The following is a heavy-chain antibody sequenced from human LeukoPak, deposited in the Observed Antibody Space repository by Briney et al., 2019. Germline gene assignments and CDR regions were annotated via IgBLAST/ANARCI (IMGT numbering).Heavy chain of an antibody. Sequence: PSETLSLTCIVSGGSISSSPFYWGWIRQPPGEGLEWIESIYNSGTTYYNPSLKSRITISIDMSRDQFSLKLSSVTAADTGVYYCARSVASAGTSHWGYWGQGSLVTVSS. CDR2: IYNSGTT. J-gene: IGHJ4*02. CDR3: ARSVASAGTSHWGY. CDR1: GGSISSSPFY. V-gene: IGHV4-39*01. D-gene: IGHD6-13*01.